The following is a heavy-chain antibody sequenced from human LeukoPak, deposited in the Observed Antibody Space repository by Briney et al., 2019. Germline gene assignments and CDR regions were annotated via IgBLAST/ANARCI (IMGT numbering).Heavy chain of an antibody. D-gene: IGHD3-10*01. V-gene: IGHV1-69*04. CDR3: ARDLTMVRGVAEGFDY. Sequence: SVKVSCKASGGTFSSYTISWVRQAPGQRLEWMGRIIPILGIANYAQKFQRRVTITADKATSTAYMELSRLRSEDTAVYYCARDLTMVRGVAEGFDYWGQGTLVTVSS. J-gene: IGHJ4*02. CDR1: GGTFSSYT. CDR2: IIPILGIA.